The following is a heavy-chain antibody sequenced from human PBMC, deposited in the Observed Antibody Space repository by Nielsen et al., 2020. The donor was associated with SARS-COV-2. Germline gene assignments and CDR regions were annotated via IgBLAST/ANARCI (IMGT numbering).Heavy chain of an antibody. Sequence: ASVKVSCKASGYTFISYDINWVRQATGQGLEWMGWMNPNSGNTGYAQKFQGRVTMTRSTSISTAYMELSSLRSEDTAVYYCAREGQQLVRLHYYYYYGMDVWGQGTTVTVSS. D-gene: IGHD6-13*01. CDR3: AREGQQLVRLHYYYYYGMDV. V-gene: IGHV1-8*01. J-gene: IGHJ6*02. CDR2: MNPNSGNT. CDR1: GYTFISYD.